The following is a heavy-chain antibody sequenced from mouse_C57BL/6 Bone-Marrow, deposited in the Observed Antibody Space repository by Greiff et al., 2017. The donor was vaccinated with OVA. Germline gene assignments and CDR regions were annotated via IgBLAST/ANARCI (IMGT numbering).Heavy chain of an antibody. CDR3: ASYDGYYVFAY. J-gene: IGHJ3*01. CDR2: IYPGGGYT. CDR1: GYTFTNYW. Sequence: VQLQQSGAELVRPGTSVKMSCKASGYTFTNYWIGWAKQRPGHGLEWIGDIYPGGGYTNYNEKFKGKATLTADKSSSTAYMQCSSLTSEDSAIYYCASYDGYYVFAYWGQGTLVTVSA. D-gene: IGHD2-3*01. V-gene: IGHV1-63*01.